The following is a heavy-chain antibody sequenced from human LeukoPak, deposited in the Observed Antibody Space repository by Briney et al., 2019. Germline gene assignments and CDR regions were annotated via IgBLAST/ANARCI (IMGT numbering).Heavy chain of an antibody. J-gene: IGHJ4*02. CDR3: ARVGDWNDLVY. CDR1: GGSISSYY. Sequence: PSEPLSLTCTVSGGSISSYYWSWIRQVPGKGLEWIGYIYYTGGTNYNPSLKSRVTISVDTPKNQFSLKLRSVSAADTAVYYCARVGDWNDLVYWGQGTLVTVSS. D-gene: IGHD1-1*01. CDR2: IYYTGGT. V-gene: IGHV4-59*01.